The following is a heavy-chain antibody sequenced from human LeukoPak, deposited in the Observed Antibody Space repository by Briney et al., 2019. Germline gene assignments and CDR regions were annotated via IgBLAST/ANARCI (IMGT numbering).Heavy chain of an antibody. CDR2: ISSSSSTI. J-gene: IGHJ4*02. Sequence: GGSLRLSCAASGFTFSSYSMNWVRQAPGKGLEWVSYISSSSSTIYYADSVKGRFTISRDNAKNSLYLQMNSLRAEDTAVYYCARDLLGYSSSWFYDYWGQGTLVTVSS. CDR1: GFTFSSYS. D-gene: IGHD6-13*01. V-gene: IGHV3-48*04. CDR3: ARDLLGYSSSWFYDY.